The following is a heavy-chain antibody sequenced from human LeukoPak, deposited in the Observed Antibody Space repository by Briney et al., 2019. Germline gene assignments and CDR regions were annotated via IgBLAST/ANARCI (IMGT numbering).Heavy chain of an antibody. D-gene: IGHD6-13*01. CDR1: GITFSTSD. Sequence: GGSLRLSCETSGITFSTSDMHWVRQAPGKGLEWVSVIGTAGDTYYADSVKGRFTISRENAKNSLYLQMNSLRAGDTAVYYCARGSVRVGMDVWGQGTTVTVSS. CDR2: IGTAGDT. CDR3: ARGSVRVGMDV. J-gene: IGHJ6*02. V-gene: IGHV3-13*01.